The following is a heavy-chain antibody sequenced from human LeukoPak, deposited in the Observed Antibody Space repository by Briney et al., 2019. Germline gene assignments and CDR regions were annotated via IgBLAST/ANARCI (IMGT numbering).Heavy chain of an antibody. J-gene: IGHJ5*02. CDR1: GFTFSSYS. Sequence: GSQRLSCAASGFTFSSYSMNWVRQAPGKGLEWIGSIYYSGSTYYNPSLKSRVTISVDTSKNQFSLKLSSVTAADTAVYYCARDENGYVWGSFRAWGQGTLVTVSS. V-gene: IGHV4-39*07. CDR2: IYYSGST. CDR3: ARDENGYVWGSFRA. D-gene: IGHD3-16*02.